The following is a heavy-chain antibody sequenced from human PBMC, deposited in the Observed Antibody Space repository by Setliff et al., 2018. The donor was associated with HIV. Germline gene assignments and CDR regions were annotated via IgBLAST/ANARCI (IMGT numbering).Heavy chain of an antibody. CDR1: RGSISRYY. CDR2: IYYTGTT. CDR3: ARDRPPSTVDMLGAFDR. D-gene: IGHD4-17*01. Sequence: PSETLSLTCTVSRGSISRYYWSWIRQPPGKGLEWIGYIYYTGTTKYNHSLKSRVTMSVDTSKNQLSLQLSSLTAADTAVYYCARDRPPSTVDMLGAFDRWGQGTMVTVSS. V-gene: IGHV4-59*01. J-gene: IGHJ3*02.